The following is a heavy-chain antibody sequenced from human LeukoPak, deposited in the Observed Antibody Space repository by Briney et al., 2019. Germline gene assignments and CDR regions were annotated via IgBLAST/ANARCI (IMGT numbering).Heavy chain of an antibody. V-gene: IGHV1-46*01. CDR1: GYTFTRHY. CDR2: INPSGGST. J-gene: IGHJ5*02. Sequence: ASVKVSCKASGYTFTRHYIQWVRQAPGQGLEWMGIINPSGGSTSYAQKFQGRVTLTRDTSTSTVYMELSSLRSEDTAVYYCARERGVAVAGEGVDPWGQGTLVAVSS. D-gene: IGHD6-19*01. CDR3: ARERGVAVAGEGVDP.